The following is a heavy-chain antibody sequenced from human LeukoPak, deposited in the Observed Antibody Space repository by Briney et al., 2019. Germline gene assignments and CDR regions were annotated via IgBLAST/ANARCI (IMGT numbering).Heavy chain of an antibody. CDR3: ARAGAGNDFWSGYFYVHPRNWFDP. D-gene: IGHD3-3*01. CDR2: INPSGGST. V-gene: IGHV1-46*01. CDR1: GYTFTSYY. J-gene: IGHJ5*02. Sequence: GASVKVSRKASGYTFTSYYMHWVRQAPGQGLEWMGIINPSGGSTSYAQKFQGRVTMTRDTSTSTVYMELSSLRSEDTAVYYCARAGAGNDFWSGYFYVHPRNWFDPWGQGTLVTVSS.